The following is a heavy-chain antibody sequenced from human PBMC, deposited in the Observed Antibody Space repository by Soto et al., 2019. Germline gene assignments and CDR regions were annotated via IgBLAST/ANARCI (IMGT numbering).Heavy chain of an antibody. D-gene: IGHD3-9*01. V-gene: IGHV1-18*01. CDR3: ARTATYYDILTGYRKAYYFDY. J-gene: IGHJ4*02. CDR1: VYTFTSYG. Sequence: XSVKVSCKASVYTFTSYGITWVRQAPGQGLEWMGWISVYNGNTNYAQKLQGRVTMTTDTSTSTAYMELRSLRSDDTAVYYCARTATYYDILTGYRKAYYFDYWGQGTLVTVSS. CDR2: ISVYNGNT.